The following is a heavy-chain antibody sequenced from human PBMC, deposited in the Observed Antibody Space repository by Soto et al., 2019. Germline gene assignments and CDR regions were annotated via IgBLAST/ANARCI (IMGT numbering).Heavy chain of an antibody. J-gene: IGHJ6*02. D-gene: IGHD1-26*01. CDR3: VRQGRGALHGLVDV. CDR1: GDSIGTYN. Sequence: QVQLQASGPGLVKPSDTLSLTCTVSGDSIGTYNWGWIRQPPGKRLEWIGYIYSNGGTSYNPALKRRVTISADTSSKQFSLRLSSVTAADSAVYYCVRQGRGALHGLVDVWGQGTTVTVSS. CDR2: IYSNGGT. V-gene: IGHV4-59*08.